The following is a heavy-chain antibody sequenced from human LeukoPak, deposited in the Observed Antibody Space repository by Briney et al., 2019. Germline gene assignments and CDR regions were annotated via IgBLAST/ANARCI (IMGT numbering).Heavy chain of an antibody. V-gene: IGHV3-53*01. CDR2: IYSGGST. CDR1: GFTVSSNF. D-gene: IGHD1-26*01. CDR3: ARDHSGSYFWYFDL. Sequence: GGSLRLSCAASGFTVSSNFMSWVRQAPGKGLEWVSVIYSGGSTYYADSVKGRFTISRDNSKNTLYLQMNSLRAEDTAVYYCARDHSGSYFWYFDLWGRGTLVTVSS. J-gene: IGHJ2*01.